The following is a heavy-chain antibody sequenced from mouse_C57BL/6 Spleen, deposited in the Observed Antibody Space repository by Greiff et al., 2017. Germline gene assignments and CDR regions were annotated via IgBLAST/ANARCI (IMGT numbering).Heavy chain of an antibody. CDR1: GYTFTSYW. V-gene: IGHV1-50*01. CDR3: ARIYYYGSSYVDYFDY. Sequence: VQLQQPGAELVKPGASVKLSCKASGYTFTSYWMQWVKQRPGQGLEWIGEIDPSDSYTNYNQKFKGKATLTVDTSSSTAYMQLSSLTSEDSAVYYCARIYYYGSSYVDYFDYWGQGTTLTVSS. D-gene: IGHD1-1*01. CDR2: IDPSDSYT. J-gene: IGHJ2*01.